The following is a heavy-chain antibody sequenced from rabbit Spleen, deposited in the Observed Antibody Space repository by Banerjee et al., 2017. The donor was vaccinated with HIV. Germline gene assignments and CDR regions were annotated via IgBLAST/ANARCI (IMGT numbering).Heavy chain of an antibody. V-gene: IGHV1S45*01. J-gene: IGHJ4*01. CDR2: IYTGNGKT. CDR3: ARDNGSGDYIDVYFDL. D-gene: IGHD1-1*01. Sequence: QEQLVESGGGLVQPGASLTLTCIASGVSFSRGYDMCWVRQAPGKGLEWIGCIYTGNGKTYYASWAKGRFTISKSSSTTVTLQMTSLTGADPATYFCARDNGSGDYIDVYFDLWGPGTLVTVS. CDR1: GVSFSRGYD.